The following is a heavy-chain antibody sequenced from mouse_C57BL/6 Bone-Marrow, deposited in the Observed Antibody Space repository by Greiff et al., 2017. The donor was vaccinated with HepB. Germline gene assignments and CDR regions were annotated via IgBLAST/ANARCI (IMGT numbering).Heavy chain of an antibody. CDR3: ARNSNHYFDY. J-gene: IGHJ2*01. CDR1: GFTFSDYG. CDR2: ISSGSSTI. D-gene: IGHD2-5*01. V-gene: IGHV5-17*01. Sequence: EVKLMESGGGLVKPGGSLKLSCAASGFTFSDYGMHWVRQAPEKGLEWVAYISSGSSTIYYADTVKGRFTISRDNAKNTLFLQMTSLRSEDTAMYYCARNSNHYFDYWGQGTTLTVSS.